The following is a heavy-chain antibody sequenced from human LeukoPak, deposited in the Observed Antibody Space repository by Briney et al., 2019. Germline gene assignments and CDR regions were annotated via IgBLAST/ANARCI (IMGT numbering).Heavy chain of an antibody. CDR2: ISYDGSKK. CDR3: ARDPSSFWSGYYAY. V-gene: IGHV3-30-3*01. J-gene: IGHJ4*02. Sequence: GGSLRLSCAASGFTFSSYAMHWVRQAPGKGLEWVAVISYDGSKKYYADSVKGRFTISRDNSKNTLYLQMNSLRAEDTAVYYCARDPSSFWSGYYAYWGQGTLVTVSS. D-gene: IGHD3-3*01. CDR1: GFTFSSYA.